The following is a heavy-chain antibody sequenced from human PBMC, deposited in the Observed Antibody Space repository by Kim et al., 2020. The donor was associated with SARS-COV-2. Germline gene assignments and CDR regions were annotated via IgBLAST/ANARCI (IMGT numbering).Heavy chain of an antibody. CDR3: ARDQGVSGGLGAEH. Sequence: SVKVSCRASGGPFRSYAVNWVRQAPGQGLEWMGGIIPIFGTTNYAQKFQGRVTITADESTTIIYMEMSRLTSEDTAVYYCARDQGVSGGLGAEHWGQGTLVTVSS. J-gene: IGHJ1*01. V-gene: IGHV1-69*13. D-gene: IGHD1-26*01. CDR1: GGPFRSYA. CDR2: IIPIFGTT.